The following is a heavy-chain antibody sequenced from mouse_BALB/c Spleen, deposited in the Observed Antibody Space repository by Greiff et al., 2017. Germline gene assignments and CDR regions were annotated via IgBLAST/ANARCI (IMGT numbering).Heavy chain of an antibody. J-gene: IGHJ3*01. Sequence: QVQLQQSGPELVKPGASVKISCKASGYAFSSSWMNWVKQRPGQGLEWIGRIYPGDGDTNYNGKFKGKATLTADKSSSTAYMQLSSLTSVDSAVYFCARDGGLRQFAYWGQGTLVTVSA. D-gene: IGHD2-4*01. CDR2: IYPGDGDT. V-gene: IGHV1-82*01. CDR3: ARDGGLRQFAY. CDR1: GYAFSSSW.